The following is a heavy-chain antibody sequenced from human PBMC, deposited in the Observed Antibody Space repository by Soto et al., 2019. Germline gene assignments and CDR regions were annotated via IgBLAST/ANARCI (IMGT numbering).Heavy chain of an antibody. Sequence: QVQLVQSGAEVKKPGASVKVSCKAAGYIFSDYYIHWVRQAPGQGLEWMGWINPKSGASDYAQKFQGRVTMTRDTSISTVDMDLSRLRTDDTAVYYCARVRMTILGVARGKNWFDPWGQGTLVTVSS. V-gene: IGHV1-2*02. CDR1: GYIFSDYY. J-gene: IGHJ5*02. CDR3: ARVRMTILGVARGKNWFDP. CDR2: INPKSGAS. D-gene: IGHD3-3*01.